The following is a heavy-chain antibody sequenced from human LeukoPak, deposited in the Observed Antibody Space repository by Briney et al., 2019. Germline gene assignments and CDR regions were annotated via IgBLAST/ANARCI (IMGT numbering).Heavy chain of an antibody. J-gene: IGHJ4*02. V-gene: IGHV3-74*01. CDR1: GFTFSSHW. D-gene: IGHD6-13*01. CDR3: AKGAAAGDY. Sequence: GGSLRLSCAASGFTFSSHWMHWVRQAPGKGLVWVSRINTDGSTTSYADSVKGRFTISRDNAKNTLYLQMNSLRAEDTAVYYCAKGAAAGDYWGQGTLVTVSS. CDR2: INTDGSTT.